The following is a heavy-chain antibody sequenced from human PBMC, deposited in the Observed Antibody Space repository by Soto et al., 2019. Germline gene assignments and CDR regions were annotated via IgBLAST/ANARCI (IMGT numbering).Heavy chain of an antibody. D-gene: IGHD3-22*01. CDR3: ARCYDSSGYYSYAFDI. Sequence: VKVSCKASGGTFSSYAISWVRQAPGQGLEWMGGIIPIFGTANYAQKFQGRVTITADESTSTAYMELSSLRSEDTAVYYCARCYDSSGYYSYAFDIWGQGTMVTVSS. CDR1: GGTFSSYA. CDR2: IIPIFGTA. V-gene: IGHV1-69*13. J-gene: IGHJ3*02.